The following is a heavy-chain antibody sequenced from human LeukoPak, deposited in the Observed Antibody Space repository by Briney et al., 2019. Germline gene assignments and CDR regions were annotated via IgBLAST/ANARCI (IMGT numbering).Heavy chain of an antibody. D-gene: IGHD4-17*01. J-gene: IGHJ4*02. V-gene: IGHV4-38-2*01. Sequence: SETLSLTCAVSTYSISSGYYWGWIRQPPGKGLEWIGSIYHSGSTYYNPSLKSRVTISVDTSKNQFSLKLSSVTAADTAVYYCARSSGGDTTFDYWGQGTLVTVSS. CDR2: IYHSGST. CDR3: ARSSGGDTTFDY. CDR1: TYSISSGYY.